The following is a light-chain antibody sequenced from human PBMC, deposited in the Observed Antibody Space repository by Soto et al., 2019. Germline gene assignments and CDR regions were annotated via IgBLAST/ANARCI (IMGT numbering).Light chain of an antibody. V-gene: IGLV2-14*01. CDR2: DVT. J-gene: IGLJ1*01. CDR1: SSDVGGYNY. Sequence: QSVLTQPASVSGSPGQSITISCTGTSSDVGGYNYVSWYQQHPVKAPKLMIYDVTNRPSGVSDRFSGSKSGNTASLTISGPQAEDEADYYCSSYTSSSTPYVXGTGTKVTVL. CDR3: SSYTSSSTPYV.